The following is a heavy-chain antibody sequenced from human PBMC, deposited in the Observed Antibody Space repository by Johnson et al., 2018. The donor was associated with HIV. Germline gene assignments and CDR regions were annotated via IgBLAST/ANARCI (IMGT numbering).Heavy chain of an antibody. Sequence: VQLMESGGGVVRPGGSLRLSCAASGFTFRSYWMSWVRQAPGKGLEWVANIKQDGSEKYYADSVRGRFTISRDNSKDTLYLQMDGLRPEDTALYYCAKDLGESECEEWASDYYDFGRDYPGLAPRGVPGTFHIWGQGTMVTVSS. J-gene: IGHJ3*02. CDR2: IKQDGSEK. CDR1: GFTFRSYW. D-gene: IGHD3-3*01. CDR3: AKDLGESECEEWASDYYDFGRDYPGLAPRGVPGTFHI. V-gene: IGHV3-7*01.